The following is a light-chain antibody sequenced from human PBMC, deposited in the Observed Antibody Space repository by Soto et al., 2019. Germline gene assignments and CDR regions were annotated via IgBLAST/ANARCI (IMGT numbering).Light chain of an antibody. CDR1: QSVSSS. V-gene: IGKV3-15*01. J-gene: IGKJ1*01. CDR3: QQYKNWWT. Sequence: EIMMTQSPATLSVSPGERATLSCRARQSVSSSLAWYQQKPGQAPRLLIYGASTRATGIPARFSGSGSGTEFPLTINRLQAEDVAVYYCQQYKNWWTFGQGTKVEIK. CDR2: GAS.